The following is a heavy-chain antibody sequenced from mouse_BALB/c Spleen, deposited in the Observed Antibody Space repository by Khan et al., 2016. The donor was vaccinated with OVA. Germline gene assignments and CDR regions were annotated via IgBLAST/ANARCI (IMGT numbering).Heavy chain of an antibody. D-gene: IGHD2-14*01. CDR3: ARGVRLTY. CDR1: GYSITSDYA. J-gene: IGHJ3*01. CDR2: INYSGST. Sequence: EVQLQESGPGLVKPSQSLSLTCTVTGYSITSDYAWNWIRQFPGNKLEWMGYINYSGSTSYHPSLKSRISITRDTSKNQFFLQLNSVTTEDTATYYCARGVRLTYWDQGTLVTVSA. V-gene: IGHV3-2*02.